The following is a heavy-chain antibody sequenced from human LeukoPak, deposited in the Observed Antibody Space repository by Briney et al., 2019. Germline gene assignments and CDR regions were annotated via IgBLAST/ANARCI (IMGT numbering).Heavy chain of an antibody. V-gene: IGHV1-2*02. CDR3: ARDYYDILTGYLTQTKAYYMDV. J-gene: IGHJ6*03. D-gene: IGHD3-9*01. Sequence: ASVKVSCKASGYTFTGCYMHWVRQAPGQGLEWMGWINPNSGGTNYAQKFQGRVTMTRDTSISTAYMELSRLRSDDTAVYYCARDYYDILTGYLTQTKAYYMDVWGKGTTVTVSS. CDR1: GYTFTGCY. CDR2: INPNSGGT.